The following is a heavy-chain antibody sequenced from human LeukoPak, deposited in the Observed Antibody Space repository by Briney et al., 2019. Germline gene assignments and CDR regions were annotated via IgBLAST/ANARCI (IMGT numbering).Heavy chain of an antibody. CDR1: GGSFSDYY. V-gene: IGHV4-34*01. Sequence: SETLSLTCAVYGGSFSDYYWSWIRQPPGKGLEWIGEINHSGSTNYNPSLKSRVTISVDTSKNQFSLKLSSVTAADTAVYYCARVLRPGSAYFQHWGQGTLVTVSS. CDR3: ARVLRPGSAYFQH. D-gene: IGHD3-10*01. J-gene: IGHJ1*01. CDR2: INHSGST.